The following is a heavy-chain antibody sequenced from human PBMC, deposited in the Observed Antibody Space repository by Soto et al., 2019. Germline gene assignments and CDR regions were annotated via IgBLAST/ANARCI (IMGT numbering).Heavy chain of an antibody. V-gene: IGHV4-30-4*01. CDR1: GGSIRSGDYY. CDR2: IYYSGTT. J-gene: IGHJ5*01. D-gene: IGHD3-10*01. Sequence: QVQLQESGPGLVKPSQTLSLTCTVSGGSIRSGDYYWSWIRKPPGKGLEWIGYIYYSGTTYYNPSRKGRMTITEDTSKNHFSLKLSSLTAHDRGMYYWARGPNYYKAVRGWFDPWGKGTVVTVSS. CDR3: ARGPNYYKAVRGWFDP.